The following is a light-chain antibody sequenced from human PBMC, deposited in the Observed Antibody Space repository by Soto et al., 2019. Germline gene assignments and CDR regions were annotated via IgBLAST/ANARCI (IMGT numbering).Light chain of an antibody. CDR2: AAS. Sequence: IQMSLSPSSVSASVGDRITIACRASQSISSYLNWYQQKPGKAPKLLIYAASSLQSGVPSRFSGSGSGTEFTLTISSLQPEDFATYYCQQSYSTPRTFGQGTKVDIK. CDR1: QSISSY. V-gene: IGKV1-39*01. CDR3: QQSYSTPRT. J-gene: IGKJ1*01.